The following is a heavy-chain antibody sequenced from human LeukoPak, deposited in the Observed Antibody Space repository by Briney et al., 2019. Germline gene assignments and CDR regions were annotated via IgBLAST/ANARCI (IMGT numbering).Heavy chain of an antibody. D-gene: IGHD3-10*01. V-gene: IGHV3-15*01. CDR1: GFTFTNAW. Sequence: PGGSLRLSCAASGFTFTNAWMSWVRQAPGKGLEWVGRIKSKADGETTDYAAPVKGRFTMSRDDSKATLYLQMNSLKAEDTAVYYCTTDLGITMIREVIVYWGQGALVTVSS. CDR2: IKSKADGETT. J-gene: IGHJ4*02. CDR3: TTDLGITMIREVIVY.